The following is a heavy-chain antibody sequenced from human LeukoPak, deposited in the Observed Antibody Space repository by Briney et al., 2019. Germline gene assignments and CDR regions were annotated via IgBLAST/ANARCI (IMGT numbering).Heavy chain of an antibody. CDR1: GFAASGFTFSTFG. D-gene: IGHD1/OR15-1a*01. V-gene: IGHV3-7*01. CDR2: IQKDGSEA. J-gene: IGHJ2*01. Sequence: GGSLRLSCAASGFAASGFTFSTFGMHWVRQAPGKGLEWVAKIQKDGSEAYYVDSMKGRFTVSRDNAENSLYLQMTNLRAEDTAVYSCARAGVTNQLGQTYWYFDLWGRGTLVTVSS. CDR3: ARAGVTNQLGQTYWYFDL.